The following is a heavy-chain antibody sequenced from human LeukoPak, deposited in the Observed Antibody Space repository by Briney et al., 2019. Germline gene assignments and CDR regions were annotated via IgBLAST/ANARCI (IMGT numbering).Heavy chain of an antibody. CDR2: INHSGST. CDR1: GGSFSGYY. CDR3: ARGKWLRSSFDY. V-gene: IGHV4-34*01. Sequence: SETLSLTCAVYGGSFSGYYWSCIRQPPGKGLEWIGEINHSGSTNYNPSLKSRVTISVDTSKNQFSLKLSSVTVADTAVYYCARGKWLRSSFDYWGQGTLVTVSS. D-gene: IGHD5-12*01. J-gene: IGHJ4*02.